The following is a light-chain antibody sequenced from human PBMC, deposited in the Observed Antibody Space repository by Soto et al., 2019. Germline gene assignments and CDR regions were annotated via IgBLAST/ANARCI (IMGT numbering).Light chain of an antibody. V-gene: IGLV2-14*01. CDR3: SSYTISNPPYV. Sequence: QSVLTQPASVSGSPGQSITISCTGSSSDVGAYNFVSWYQHHPGKAPKLILYEVTTRPSGVSSRFSGSKSGNTASLTISGLQADDEANYYCSSYTISNPPYVFGTGTKVPVL. CDR1: SSDVGAYNF. J-gene: IGLJ1*01. CDR2: EVT.